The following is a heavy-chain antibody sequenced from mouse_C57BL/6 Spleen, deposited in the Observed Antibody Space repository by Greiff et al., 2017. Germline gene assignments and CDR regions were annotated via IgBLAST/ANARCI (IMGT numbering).Heavy chain of an antibody. V-gene: IGHV1-42*01. CDR3: ARSCITTVVYFDY. D-gene: IGHD1-1*01. Sequence: VQLQQSGPELVKPGASVKISCTASGYSFTGYYMNWVKQSPEKSLEWIGEINPSTGGTTYNQKFKAKATLTVDKSASTAYMQLKSLTSEDSAVYYCARSCITTVVYFDYWGQGTTLTVSS. CDR1: GYSFTGYY. CDR2: INPSTGGT. J-gene: IGHJ2*01.